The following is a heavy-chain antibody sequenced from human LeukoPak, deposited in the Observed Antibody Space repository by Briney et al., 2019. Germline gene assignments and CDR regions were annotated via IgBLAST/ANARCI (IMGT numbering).Heavy chain of an antibody. Sequence: PSETLSLTCTVSGGSIRSSYYYWGWIRQSPGRGLEWIGSIYYGRTTYYNPSLNSRVTISVVTSNNQFSLQLNSVTAADTAVYYCVRHDGRGGATMGALDSWGQGSLVTVSS. CDR2: IYYGRTT. J-gene: IGHJ4*02. D-gene: IGHD5-12*01. V-gene: IGHV4-39*01. CDR3: VRHDGRGGATMGALDS. CDR1: GGSIRSSYYY.